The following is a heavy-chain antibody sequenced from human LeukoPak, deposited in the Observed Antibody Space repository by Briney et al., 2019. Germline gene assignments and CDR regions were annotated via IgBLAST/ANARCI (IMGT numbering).Heavy chain of an antibody. CDR1: GGTFSSYA. D-gene: IGHD2/OR15-2a*01. CDR3: ARGNTAHYYYYYMDV. V-gene: IGHV1-69*05. J-gene: IGHJ6*03. Sequence: GASVKVSCKASGGTFSSYAISWVRQAPGQGLEWMGGIIPIFGTANYAQKFQGRVTITTDESTSTAYMELSSLRSEDTAVYYCARGNTAHYYYYYMDVWGKGTTVTVSS. CDR2: IIPIFGTA.